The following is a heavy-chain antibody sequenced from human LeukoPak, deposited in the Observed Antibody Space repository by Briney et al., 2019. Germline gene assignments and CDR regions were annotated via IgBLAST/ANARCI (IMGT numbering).Heavy chain of an antibody. Sequence: GGSLRLSCAASGFTFSSYAMSWVSQAPGKGLEWVSAISGSGGSTYYADSVKGRFTISRDNSKNTLYLQMNSLRAEDTAVYYCAKDLRDSSGAAIAFDIWGQGTMVTVSS. V-gene: IGHV3-23*01. CDR3: AKDLRDSSGAAIAFDI. J-gene: IGHJ3*02. CDR2: ISGSGGST. D-gene: IGHD3-22*01. CDR1: GFTFSSYA.